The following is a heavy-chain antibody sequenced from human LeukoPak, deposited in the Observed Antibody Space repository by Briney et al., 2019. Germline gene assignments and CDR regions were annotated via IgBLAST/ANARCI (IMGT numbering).Heavy chain of an antibody. CDR2: IYYSGST. D-gene: IGHD2-2*01. CDR1: GGSISSSSYY. J-gene: IGHJ4*02. CDR3: ARDLGIRKYQLLYYFDY. Sequence: SETLSLTCTVSGGSISSSSYYWGWIRQPPGKGLEWIGSIYYSGSTYYNPSLKSRVTISVDTSKNQYSLKLSSVTAADTAVYYCARDLGIRKYQLLYYFDYWGQRTLVTVSS. V-gene: IGHV4-39*07.